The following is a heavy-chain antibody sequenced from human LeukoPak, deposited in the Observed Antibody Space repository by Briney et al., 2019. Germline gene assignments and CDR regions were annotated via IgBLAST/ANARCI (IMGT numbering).Heavy chain of an antibody. J-gene: IGHJ4*02. V-gene: IGHV3-23*01. D-gene: IGHD6-19*01. Sequence: GGSLRLTCAASGFTFSSYAMSWVRQAPGKGLEWVSAISGSGGSTYYADSVKGRFTISRDNSKNTLYLQMNSLRAEDTAVYYCAKDRQWLKAFDYWGQGTLVTVSS. CDR2: ISGSGGST. CDR1: GFTFSSYA. CDR3: AKDRQWLKAFDY.